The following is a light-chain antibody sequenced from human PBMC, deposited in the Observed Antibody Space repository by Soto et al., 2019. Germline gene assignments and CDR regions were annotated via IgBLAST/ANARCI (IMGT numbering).Light chain of an antibody. CDR1: SSDVGGYNY. CDR3: SSYTITSTRV. Sequence: QSVLTQPASVSGSPGQSITISCTGTSSDVGGYNYVSWYQQHPGKAPQLMIYDVSYRPSGVSDRFSGSKSGNTASLTISGLQAEDEADYFCSSYTITSTRVFGGGTKLTVL. J-gene: IGLJ3*02. V-gene: IGLV2-14*01. CDR2: DVS.